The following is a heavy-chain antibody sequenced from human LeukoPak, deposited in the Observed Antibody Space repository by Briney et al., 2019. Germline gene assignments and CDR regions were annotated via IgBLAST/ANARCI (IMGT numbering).Heavy chain of an antibody. V-gene: IGHV3-74*01. Sequence: PGGSLRLSCAASGFTFTTYWMHWVRQVPGKRLVWVSRINTDGSATSYADFVRGRFTISRDNAKNTLYLQMNSLTAEDTAVYHCARLGWNDPFDYWGQGTLVSAAS. CDR2: INTDGSAT. J-gene: IGHJ4*02. D-gene: IGHD1-1*01. CDR3: ARLGWNDPFDY. CDR1: GFTFTTYW.